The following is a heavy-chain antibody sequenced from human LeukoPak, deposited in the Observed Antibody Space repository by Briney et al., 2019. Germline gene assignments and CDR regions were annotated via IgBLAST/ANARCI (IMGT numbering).Heavy chain of an antibody. CDR1: GFTFSDYY. CDR3: ASGYYDSSGYYYYYYYGMDV. V-gene: IGHV3-11*01. D-gene: IGHD3-22*01. CDR2: ISSSGSTI. J-gene: IGHJ6*02. Sequence: GRSLRLSCAASGFTFSDYYMSWIRQAPGKGLEWVSYISSSGSTIYYADSVKGRFTISRDNAKNSLYLQMNSLRAEDTAVYYCASGYYDSSGYYYYYYYGMDVWGQGTTVTVSS.